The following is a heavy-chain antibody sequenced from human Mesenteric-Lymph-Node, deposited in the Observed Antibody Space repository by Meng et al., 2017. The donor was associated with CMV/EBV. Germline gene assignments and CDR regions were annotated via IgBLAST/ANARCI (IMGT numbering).Heavy chain of an antibody. D-gene: IGHD3-22*01. J-gene: IGHJ5*02. CDR2: IIPIFGTA. V-gene: IGHV1-69*05. Sequence: SVKVSCKASGGTFSSYAISWVRQAPGQGLEWMGGIIPIFGTANYAQKFQGRVTITTDESTSTAYMELSSLRAEDSAVYYCARDQGYYDRGGYLNWFDPWGQGTLVTVSS. CDR1: GGTFSSYA. CDR3: ARDQGYYDRGGYLNWFDP.